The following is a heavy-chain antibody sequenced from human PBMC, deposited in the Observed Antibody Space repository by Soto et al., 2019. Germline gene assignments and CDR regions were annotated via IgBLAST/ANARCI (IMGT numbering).Heavy chain of an antibody. Sequence: QVQLGQSGAELKKPGSSVKVSCKASGGPFSSYAINWVRQAPGQGLQWMGGIIPIFGEPKYAQKLQGRLTITADMSASTAYMELSSLRSDDTALYFCARGSSSSIIKGFESWGQGTQVTVSS. D-gene: IGHD3-3*01. J-gene: IGHJ5*01. CDR3: ARGSSSSIIKGFES. CDR2: IIPIFGEP. V-gene: IGHV1-69*06. CDR1: GGPFSSYA.